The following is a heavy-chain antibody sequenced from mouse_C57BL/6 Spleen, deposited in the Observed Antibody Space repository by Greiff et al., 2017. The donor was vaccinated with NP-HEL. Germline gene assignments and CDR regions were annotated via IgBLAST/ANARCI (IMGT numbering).Heavy chain of an antibody. CDR2: IYPGSGNT. CDR1: GYTFTDYY. CDR3: ASSNWDGHGDSIMGY. D-gene: IGHD4-1*01. V-gene: IGHV1-76*01. J-gene: IGHJ4*01. Sequence: VQLVESGAELVRPGASVKLSCKASGYTFTDYYINWVKQRPGQGLEWIARIYPGSGNTYYNEKFKGKATLTAEKSSSTAYMQLSSLTSEDSAVYFCASSNWDGHGDSIMGYWGQGTSVTVSS.